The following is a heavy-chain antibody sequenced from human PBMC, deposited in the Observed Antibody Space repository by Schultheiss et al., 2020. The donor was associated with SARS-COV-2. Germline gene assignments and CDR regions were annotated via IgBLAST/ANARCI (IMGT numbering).Heavy chain of an antibody. D-gene: IGHD3-22*01. J-gene: IGHJ4*02. CDR2: ISSGGSTI. Sequence: GGSLRLSCGASGFTFSSYEMNWVRQAPGKGLEWVSYISSGGSTIYYADSVKGRFTISRDNSKNTLYLQMNSLRAEDTAVYYCARPSYPMIVVVITLDYWGQGTLVTGS. CDR1: GFTFSSYE. V-gene: IGHV3-48*03. CDR3: ARPSYPMIVVVITLDY.